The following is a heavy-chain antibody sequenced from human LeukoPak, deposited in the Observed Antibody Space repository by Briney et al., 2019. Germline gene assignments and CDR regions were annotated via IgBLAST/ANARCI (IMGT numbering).Heavy chain of an antibody. Sequence: GESLQISCQGSGYSFTSYWIGWVRPMTGKGLEWMGIIYPGDSDTRYSPSFQGQVTISADKSISTAYLQWSSLKASDTAMYYCARVYSGSYRLFDYWGQGTLVTVSS. V-gene: IGHV5-51*01. CDR3: ARVYSGSYRLFDY. CDR1: GYSFTSYW. CDR2: IYPGDSDT. D-gene: IGHD1-26*01. J-gene: IGHJ4*02.